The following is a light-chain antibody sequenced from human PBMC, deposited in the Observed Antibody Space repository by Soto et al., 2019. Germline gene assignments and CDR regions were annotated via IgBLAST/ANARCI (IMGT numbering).Light chain of an antibody. CDR2: EVS. CDR1: SSDVGGYNY. V-gene: IGLV2-14*01. CDR3: TTYTSSITLVA. J-gene: IGLJ2*01. Sequence: QSVLTQPASVSGSPGQSITISCTGTSSDVGGYNYVSWYQQHPGKAPKLMIYEVSNRPSGVSNRFSGSKSGNTASLTISGLQAEDEADYYCTTYTSSITLVAFGGGTKLTVL.